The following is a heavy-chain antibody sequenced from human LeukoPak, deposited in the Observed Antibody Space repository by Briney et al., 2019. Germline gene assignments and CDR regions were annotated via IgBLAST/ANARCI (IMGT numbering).Heavy chain of an antibody. V-gene: IGHV3-7*01. CDR1: GFTLGDYW. D-gene: IGHD3-16*01. CDR2: INQDGSVE. Sequence: GGSLRLSCAASGFTLGDYWMTWVRQAPGQGLEWVANINQDGSVEWYADPVKGRFTISRDNAKTSLYLQMNALRVEDAAVYYCAREGGVADYWGQGTLVTVSS. J-gene: IGHJ4*02. CDR3: AREGGVADY.